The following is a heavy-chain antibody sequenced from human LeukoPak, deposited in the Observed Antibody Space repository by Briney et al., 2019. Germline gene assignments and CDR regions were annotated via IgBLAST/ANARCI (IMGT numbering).Heavy chain of an antibody. D-gene: IGHD2-8*01. CDR3: ARGPTNGQAFDY. CDR2: IYSDNT. J-gene: IGHJ4*02. Sequence: GGSLRLSCTVSGFTFSSNSMSWVRQAPGKGLEWVSFIYSDNTHYSDSVKGRFTISRDNSKNTLYLQMDSLRAEDTAVYYCARGPTNGQAFDYWGQGTLVSVSS. CDR1: GFTFSSNS. V-gene: IGHV3-53*01.